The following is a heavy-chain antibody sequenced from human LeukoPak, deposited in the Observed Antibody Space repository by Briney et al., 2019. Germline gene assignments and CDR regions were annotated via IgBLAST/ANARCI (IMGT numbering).Heavy chain of an antibody. J-gene: IGHJ3*02. Sequence: SETLSLTCTVSGGSVSSGSYYWSWIRQPPGKGLEWIGYIYYSGSTNYNPSLKSRVTIPVDTSKNQFSLKLSSVTAADTAVYYCARAGELRDAFDIWGQGTMVTVSS. CDR1: GGSVSSGSYY. CDR3: ARAGELRDAFDI. D-gene: IGHD1-26*01. V-gene: IGHV4-61*01. CDR2: IYYSGST.